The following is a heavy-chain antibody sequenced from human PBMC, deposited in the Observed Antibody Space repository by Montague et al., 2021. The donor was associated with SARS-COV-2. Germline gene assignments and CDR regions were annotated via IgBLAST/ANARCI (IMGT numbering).Heavy chain of an antibody. CDR2: ISSSGSTI. V-gene: IGHV3-48*03. CDR1: GFTFSSYE. CDR3: ASDSGIEIPDYYYSMDV. D-gene: IGHD5-24*01. Sequence: SLRLSCAASGFTFSSYEMNWVRQAPGKGLGWVSYISSSGSTIYYADSVKGRFTIPRDNAKNSLYLQMNSLRAEDTAIYYCASDSGIEIPDYYYSMDVWGQGTTVTVSS. J-gene: IGHJ6*02.